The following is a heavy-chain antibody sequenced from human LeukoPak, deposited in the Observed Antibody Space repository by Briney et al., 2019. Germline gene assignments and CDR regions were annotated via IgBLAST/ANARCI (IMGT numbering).Heavy chain of an antibody. V-gene: IGHV3-23*01. D-gene: IGHD4-17*01. J-gene: IGHJ4*02. Sequence: PGGSLRLSCAASGFTFSSYAMSWVRQAPGKGLEWVSGIRGSGGSTYYADSVKGRFTISRDNSKNTLYLQMNSLRAEDTAVYYCAKAGALSTVTPFDYWGQGTLVTVSS. CDR2: IRGSGGST. CDR1: GFTFSSYA. CDR3: AKAGALSTVTPFDY.